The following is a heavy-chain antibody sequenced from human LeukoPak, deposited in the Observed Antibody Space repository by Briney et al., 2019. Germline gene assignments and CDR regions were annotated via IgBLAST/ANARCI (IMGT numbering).Heavy chain of an antibody. V-gene: IGHV5-51*01. Sequence: GESLKIPCKGSGYSFTSYWIGWVRQMPGKGLEWMGIIYPGDSDTRYSPSFQGQVTISADKSISTAYLQWSSLKASDTAMYYCARSASSDDQCFDYWGQGTLVTVSS. CDR3: ARSASSDDQCFDY. CDR1: GYSFTSYW. D-gene: IGHD6-6*01. CDR2: IYPGDSDT. J-gene: IGHJ4*02.